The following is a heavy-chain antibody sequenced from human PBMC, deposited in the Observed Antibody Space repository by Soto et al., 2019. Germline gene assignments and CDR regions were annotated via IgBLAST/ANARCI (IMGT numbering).Heavy chain of an antibody. V-gene: IGHV1-3*01. Sequence: ASVKVSCKASGYTFTSYAMHWVRQAPGQRLEWMGWINAGNGNTKYSQKFQGRVTITRDTSASTAYMELNSLRAEDTAVYYCAKGATVTIKYYYHYHLAVPGQRTTVTGSS. D-gene: IGHD4-17*01. CDR2: INAGNGNT. CDR3: AKGATVTIKYYYHYHLAV. CDR1: GYTFTSYA. J-gene: IGHJ6*03.